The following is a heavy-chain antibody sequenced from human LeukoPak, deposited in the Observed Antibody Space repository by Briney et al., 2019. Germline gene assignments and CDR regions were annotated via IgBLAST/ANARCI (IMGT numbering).Heavy chain of an antibody. J-gene: IGHJ4*02. CDR2: IYYSGST. Sequence: SETLSLTCTVSGGSISSSSYYWGWIRQPPGKGLEWIGSIYYSGSTYYNPSLKSRVTISVDTSKNQFSLKLSSVTAADTAVYYRARQSYCSSTSCYLDYWGQGTLVTVSS. D-gene: IGHD2-2*01. CDR1: GGSISSSSYY. V-gene: IGHV4-39*01. CDR3: ARQSYCSSTSCYLDY.